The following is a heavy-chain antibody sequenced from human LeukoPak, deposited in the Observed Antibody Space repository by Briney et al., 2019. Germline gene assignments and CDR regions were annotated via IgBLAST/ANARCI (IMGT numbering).Heavy chain of an antibody. CDR3: ARGTEGVTPNWLDP. Sequence: PSETLSLTCAVYGGSFSGYYWSWIRQPPGKGLEWIGEINHSGSTNYNPSLKSRVTISVDTSKNQFSLKLSSVTAADTAVYYCARGTEGVTPNWLDPWGQGTLVTVSS. V-gene: IGHV4-34*01. D-gene: IGHD4-23*01. CDR1: GGSFSGYY. J-gene: IGHJ5*02. CDR2: INHSGST.